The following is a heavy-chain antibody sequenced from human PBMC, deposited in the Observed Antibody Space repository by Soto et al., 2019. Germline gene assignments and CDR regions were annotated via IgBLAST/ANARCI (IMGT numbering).Heavy chain of an antibody. V-gene: IGHV4-59*01. CDR2: IYYSGTT. CDR3: ARYSWRYSYIWFDP. J-gene: IGHJ5*02. CDR1: GGSISSYY. Sequence: PSETLSLTCTVSGGSISSYYWSWIRQPPGKGLEWIGYIYYSGTTNYNPSLKSRVTISVDTSKNQFSLKLSSVTAADTAVYYCARYSWRYSYIWFDPWGQGTLVTVSS. D-gene: IGHD1-26*01.